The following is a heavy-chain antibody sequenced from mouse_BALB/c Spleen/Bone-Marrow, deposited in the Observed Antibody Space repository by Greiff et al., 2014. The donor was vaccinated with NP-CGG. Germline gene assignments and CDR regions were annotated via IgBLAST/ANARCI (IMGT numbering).Heavy chain of an antibody. CDR3: AIYYYGSSGFAY. J-gene: IGHJ3*01. Sequence: SGAELVKPGASVKLSRTASGFNIKDTYMHWVKQRPEQGLEWIGRIDPANGNTKYDPKFQGKATITADTSSNTAYLQLSSLTSEDTAVYYCAIYYYGSSGFAYWGQGTLVTVSA. CDR2: IDPANGNT. V-gene: IGHV14-3*02. D-gene: IGHD1-1*01. CDR1: GFNIKDTY.